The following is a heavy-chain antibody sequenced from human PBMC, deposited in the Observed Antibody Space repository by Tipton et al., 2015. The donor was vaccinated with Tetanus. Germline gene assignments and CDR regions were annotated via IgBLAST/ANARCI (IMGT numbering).Heavy chain of an antibody. V-gene: IGHV4-34*01. Sequence: TLSLTCAVYGGSFSGYYWSWIRQTPGKGLEWIGEINHSGGTNYSPSLKSRVSISVDTTKKQLYLNLTSVTAADTAVYYCAFKPDYFGTGSPPFDYWGQGPLVTVSS. CDR3: AFKPDYFGTGSPPFDY. CDR1: GGSFSGYY. J-gene: IGHJ4*02. D-gene: IGHD3-10*01. CDR2: INHSGGT.